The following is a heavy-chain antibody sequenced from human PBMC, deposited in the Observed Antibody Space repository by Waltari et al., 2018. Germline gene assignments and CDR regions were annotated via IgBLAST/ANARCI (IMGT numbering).Heavy chain of an antibody. CDR3: ARQGGYYYDSSEDAFDI. D-gene: IGHD3-22*01. V-gene: IGHV5-51*01. CDR2: IYPCDSDT. J-gene: IGHJ3*02. Sequence: EVQLVQSGAEVKKPGESLKISCKGSGYSFTSYWIGWVRQMPGKGLEWMGIIYPCDSDTRYSPSFQGKVTISADKSIRTAYLQWSSLKASDTAMYYCARQGGYYYDSSEDAFDIWGQGTMVTVSS. CDR1: GYSFTSYW.